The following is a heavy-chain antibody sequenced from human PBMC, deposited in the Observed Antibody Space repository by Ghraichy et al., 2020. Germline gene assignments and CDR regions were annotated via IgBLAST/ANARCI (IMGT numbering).Heavy chain of an antibody. Sequence: ASVKVSCKASGYTFTGYYMHWVRQAPGQGLEWMGWINPNSGGTNYAQKFQGRVTMTRDTSISTAYMELSRLRSDDTAVYYCARDLVAAAAWGWFDPWGQGTLVTVSS. CDR1: GYTFTGYY. CDR2: INPNSGGT. J-gene: IGHJ5*02. CDR3: ARDLVAAAAWGWFDP. D-gene: IGHD6-13*01. V-gene: IGHV1-2*02.